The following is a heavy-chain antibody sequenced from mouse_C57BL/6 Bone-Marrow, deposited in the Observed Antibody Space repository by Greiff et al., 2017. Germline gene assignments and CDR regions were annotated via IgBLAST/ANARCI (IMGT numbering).Heavy chain of an antibody. Sequence: EVQLQQSGAELVRPGASVKLSCTASGFNIKDDYMPWVKQRPEQGLEWIGWIDPENGDTEYASKFQGKATITADTSSNTAYLQLSSLTSEDTAVYYCTTVSGCKAMDYWGQGTTLTVSS. J-gene: IGHJ2*01. D-gene: IGHD3-2*02. CDR3: TTVSGCKAMDY. CDR2: IDPENGDT. V-gene: IGHV14-4*01. CDR1: GFNIKDDY.